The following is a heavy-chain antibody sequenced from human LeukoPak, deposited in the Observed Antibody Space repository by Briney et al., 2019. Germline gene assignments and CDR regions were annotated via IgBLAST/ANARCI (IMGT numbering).Heavy chain of an antibody. V-gene: IGHV1-8*01. J-gene: IGHJ4*02. Sequence: ASVKVSCKASGYTFTSYDINWVRQATGQGLEWMGWMNPNSGNTGYAQKFQGRVTMTEDTSTDTAYMELSSPRSEDTAVYYCARTTDFWSGYYMGDWGQGTLVTVSS. CDR3: ARTTDFWSGYYMGD. CDR1: GYTFTSYD. D-gene: IGHD3-3*01. CDR2: MNPNSGNT.